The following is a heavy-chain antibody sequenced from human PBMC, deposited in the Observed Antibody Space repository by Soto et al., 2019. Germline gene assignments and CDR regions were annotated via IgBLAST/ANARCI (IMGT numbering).Heavy chain of an antibody. CDR2: ISATGATT. J-gene: IGHJ1*01. V-gene: IGHV3-23*01. Sequence: VGSLRLSCVASGFTFSDYAMTWVRQAPGKGLEWVSVISATGATTYYADSVRGRFTISRDNSKNTLNLQMNDLRVEDTAVIYCAKGRKSTEKDIAVMLAAASSIQHWGQGTLVTVSS. CDR3: AKGRKSTEKDIAVMLAAASSIQH. D-gene: IGHD2-15*01. CDR1: GFTFSDYA.